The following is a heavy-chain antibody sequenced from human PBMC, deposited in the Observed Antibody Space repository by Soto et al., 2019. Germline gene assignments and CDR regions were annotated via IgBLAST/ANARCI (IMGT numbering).Heavy chain of an antibody. CDR3: AGGGDVGEYYYYYGMDV. CDR2: IIPIFGTA. D-gene: IGHD3-16*01. V-gene: IGHV1-69*13. J-gene: IGHJ6*02. Sequence: ASVKVSCKASGGTFSSYAIIWVRQAPGQGLEWMGGIIPIFGTANYAQKFQGRVTITADESTSTAYMELSSLRSEDTAVYYCAGGGDVGEYYYYYGMDVWGQGTTVTVSS. CDR1: GGTFSSYA.